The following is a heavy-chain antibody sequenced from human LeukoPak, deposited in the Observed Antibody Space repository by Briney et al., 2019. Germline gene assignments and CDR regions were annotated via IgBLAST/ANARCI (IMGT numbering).Heavy chain of an antibody. CDR1: GYTFTSYY. CDR3: ARDYCGGDCPPD. CDR2: INPSGGST. V-gene: IGHV1-46*01. D-gene: IGHD2-21*02. Sequence: GASVKVSCKASGYTFTSYYMHWVRQAPGQGLEWMGIINPSGGSTSYAQKFRGRVTMTRDTSTSTVYMELSSLRSEDTAVYYCARDYCGGDCPPDWGQGTLVTVSS. J-gene: IGHJ1*01.